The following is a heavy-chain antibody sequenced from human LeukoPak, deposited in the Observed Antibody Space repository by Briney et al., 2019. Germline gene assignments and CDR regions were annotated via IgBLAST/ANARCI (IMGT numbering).Heavy chain of an antibody. V-gene: IGHV3-15*01. J-gene: IGHJ4*02. Sequence: GESLRLSCAASGFTFSNAWMSWVRQAPGKGLEWVGRIKSKTDGGTTDYAAPVKGRFTISRDDSKNTLYLQMNSLKTEDTAVYYCTTEDYYGSGSFDYWGQGTLVTVSS. CDR3: TTEDYYGSGSFDY. CDR1: GFTFSNAW. CDR2: IKSKTDGGTT. D-gene: IGHD3-10*01.